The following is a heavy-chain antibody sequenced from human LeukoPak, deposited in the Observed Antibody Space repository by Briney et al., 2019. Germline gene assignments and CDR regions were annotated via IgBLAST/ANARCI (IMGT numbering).Heavy chain of an antibody. CDR2: ISGSGGST. V-gene: IGHV3-23*01. CDR1: GFTFSSYA. CDR3: AKAGGTNDFWRYYYYYYYMDV. J-gene: IGHJ6*03. D-gene: IGHD3-3*01. Sequence: PGGSLRLSCAASGFTFSSYAMSWVRQAPGKVLEWVSAISGSGGSTYYADSVKGRFTISRDNSKNTLYLQMNSLRAEDTAVYYCAKAGGTNDFWRYYYYYYYMDVWGKGTTVTVSS.